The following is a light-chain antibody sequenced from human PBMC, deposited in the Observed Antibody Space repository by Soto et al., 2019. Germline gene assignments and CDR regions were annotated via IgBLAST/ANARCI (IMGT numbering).Light chain of an antibody. CDR1: STDANFYKY. V-gene: IGLV2-8*01. Sequence: QSALTQPPSASGSPGQSVTISCTGTSTDANFYKYVSWYQQHPGKVPKLILFEATRRPSGVPDRFSGSKSANKASLTVSGLLPDEEADYYCSSYVGATVVFGGGTKLPVL. CDR3: SSYVGATVV. J-gene: IGLJ2*01. CDR2: EAT.